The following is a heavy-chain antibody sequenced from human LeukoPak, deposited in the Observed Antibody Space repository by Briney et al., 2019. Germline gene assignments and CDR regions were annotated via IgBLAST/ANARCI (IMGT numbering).Heavy chain of an antibody. CDR2: IYYSGST. CDR3: ARDSPYSGSWEFDY. D-gene: IGHD6-13*01. Sequence: SETLSLTCTVSGGSISSYYWSWIRQPPGKGLEWIGYIYYSGSTNYNPSLKNRVTISVDTSKNQFSLKLSSVTAADTAVYYCARDSPYSGSWEFDYWGQGTLVTVSS. V-gene: IGHV4-59*01. J-gene: IGHJ4*02. CDR1: GGSISSYY.